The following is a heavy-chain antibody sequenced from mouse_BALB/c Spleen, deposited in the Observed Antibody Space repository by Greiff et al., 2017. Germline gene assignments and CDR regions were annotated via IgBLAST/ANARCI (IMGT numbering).Heavy chain of an antibody. CDR1: GYSITSDYA. CDR2: ISYSGST. CDR3: ARGIYYGYDGYFDY. D-gene: IGHD2-2*01. J-gene: IGHJ2*01. Sequence: DVKLQESGPGLVKPSQSLSLTCTVTGYSITSDYAWNWIRQFPGNKLEWMGYISYSGSTSYNPSLKSRISITRDTSKNQFFLQLNSVTTEDTATYYCARGIYYGYDGYFDYWGQGTTLTVSS. V-gene: IGHV3-2*02.